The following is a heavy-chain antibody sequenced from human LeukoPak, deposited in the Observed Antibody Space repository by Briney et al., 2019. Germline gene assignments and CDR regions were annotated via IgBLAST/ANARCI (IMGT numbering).Heavy chain of an antibody. J-gene: IGHJ4*02. V-gene: IGHV3-30-3*01. CDR3: ARDVRLRYYFDY. CDR1: GFTFSSYA. D-gene: IGHD2-21*02. CDR2: ISYDGSNK. Sequence: GGSLRLSCAASGFTFSSYAMHWVRQAPGKGLEWVAVISYDGSNKYYANSVKGRFTISRDNSKNTLYLQMNSLRAEDTAVYYCARDVRLRYYFDYWGQGTLVTVSS.